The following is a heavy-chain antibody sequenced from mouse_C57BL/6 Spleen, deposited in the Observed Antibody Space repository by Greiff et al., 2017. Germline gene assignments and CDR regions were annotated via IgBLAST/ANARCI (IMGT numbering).Heavy chain of an antibody. V-gene: IGHV1-82*01. Sequence: VQGVESGPELVKPGASVKISCKASGYAFSSSWMNWVKQRPGKGLEWIGRIYPGDGDTNYNGKFKGKATLTADKSSSTAYMQLSSLTSEDSAVYCCARQEGDYWGQGTTLTVSS. CDR1: GYAFSSSW. CDR2: IYPGDGDT. J-gene: IGHJ2*01. CDR3: ARQEGDY.